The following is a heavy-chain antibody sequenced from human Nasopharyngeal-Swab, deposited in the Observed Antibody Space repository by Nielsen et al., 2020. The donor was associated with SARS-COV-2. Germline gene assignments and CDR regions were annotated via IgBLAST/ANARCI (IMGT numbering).Heavy chain of an antibody. Sequence: GESLKISCQGSGYTFSSYWIAWLRQMPGKGLEWMGMIYPSDSDTRYSPYFQGQVTMSVDKSINTAYLHWSSLKASDTAMYYCARHGGFCSSTNCYGGWFDPWGQGTQVIVSS. CDR3: ARHGGFCSSTNCYGGWFDP. CDR2: IYPSDSDT. CDR1: GYTFSSYW. J-gene: IGHJ5*02. V-gene: IGHV5-51*01. D-gene: IGHD2-2*01.